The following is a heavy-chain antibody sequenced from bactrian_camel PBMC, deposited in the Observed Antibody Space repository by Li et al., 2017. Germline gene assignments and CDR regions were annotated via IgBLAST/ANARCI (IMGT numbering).Heavy chain of an antibody. V-gene: IGHV3S40*01. CDR1: GFTLSSYA. Sequence: QLVESGGALVQPGGSLRLSCAASGFTLSSYAMSWVRQAPGKGLEWVSAINSGGSSTYYADSVKGRFTISRDNAKNTVYLQLNSLKSDDTALYYCAAGPWYTDEYKYWGQGTQVTVS. CDR3: AAGPWYTDEYKY. J-gene: IGHJ4*01. D-gene: IGHD6*01. CDR2: INSGGSST.